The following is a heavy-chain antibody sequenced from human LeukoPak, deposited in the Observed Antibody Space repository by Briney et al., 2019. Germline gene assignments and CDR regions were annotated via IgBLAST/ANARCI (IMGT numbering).Heavy chain of an antibody. D-gene: IGHD3-3*01. CDR2: ISSSSSYI. V-gene: IGHV3-21*01. Sequence: PGGSLRLSCAASGFTFSSYSMNWVRQAPGKGLEWVSSISSSSSYIYYADSVKGRFTISRDNAKNSLYLQMNSLRAEDTAVYYCATLNFDYDFWSGYRTFDYWGQGTLVTVSS. CDR3: ATLNFDYDFWSGYRTFDY. J-gene: IGHJ4*02. CDR1: GFTFSSYS.